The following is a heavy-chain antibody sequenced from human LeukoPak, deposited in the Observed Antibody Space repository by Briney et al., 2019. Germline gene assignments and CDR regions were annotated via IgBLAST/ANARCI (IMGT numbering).Heavy chain of an antibody. CDR3: ARDGWELLSSVADS. D-gene: IGHD1-26*01. CDR2: MKQDGGEK. CDR1: GFTFNTYW. J-gene: IGHJ4*02. V-gene: IGHV3-7*01. Sequence: GGSLRLSCAVSGFTFNTYWMSWVRQAPGKGLEWVANMKQDGGEKYYADSVKGRFTISRDNAKNLLFLQMNSLRAEDTAVYYCARDGWELLSSVADSWGQGTLVTVSS.